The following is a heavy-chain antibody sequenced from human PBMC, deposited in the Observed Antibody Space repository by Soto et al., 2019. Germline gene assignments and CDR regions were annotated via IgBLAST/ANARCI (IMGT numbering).Heavy chain of an antibody. V-gene: IGHV3-7*05. CDR3: ARDQGGSGSYYNVGLFDP. CDR2: IKQDGSEK. D-gene: IGHD3-10*01. CDR1: GFTFSSYW. J-gene: IGHJ5*02. Sequence: GGSLRLSCAASGFTFSSYWMSWVLQAPGKGLEWVANIKQDGSEKYYVDSVKGRFTISRDNAKNSLYLQMNSLRAEDTAVYYCARDQGGSGSYYNVGLFDPWGQGTLVTVSS.